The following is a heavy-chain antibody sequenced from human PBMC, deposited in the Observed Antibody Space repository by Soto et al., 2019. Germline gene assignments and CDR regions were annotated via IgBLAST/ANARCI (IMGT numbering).Heavy chain of an antibody. CDR2: ISGSGGTT. J-gene: IGHJ4*02. Sequence: GGSLRLSCAASGFTFSNYAMSWVRQAPGKGLEWVSTISGSGGTTYYAESVKGRFTISRDNSKNTLYLQMNSLRAEDTAVYYCAKVSSSWYAGFFDLWGQGTLVTVSS. CDR1: GFTFSNYA. CDR3: AKVSSSWYAGFFDL. D-gene: IGHD6-13*01. V-gene: IGHV3-23*01.